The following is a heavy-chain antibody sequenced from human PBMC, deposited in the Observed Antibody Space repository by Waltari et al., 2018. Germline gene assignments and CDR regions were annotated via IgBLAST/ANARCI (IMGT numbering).Heavy chain of an antibody. J-gene: IGHJ6*02. CDR2: SNPSGGST. CDR3: ARDTGALWMDV. V-gene: IGHV1-46*01. Sequence: QVQLVQSGAEVKKPGASVKISYKTSEYTFTSSYIHWVRQAPGQGLEWMGISNPSGGSTIYAQKFQGRVTMTRDTSTSTVYMELSSLSSEDTAVYYCARDTGALWMDVWGQGTTVTVSS. CDR1: EYTFTSSY. D-gene: IGHD2-21*01.